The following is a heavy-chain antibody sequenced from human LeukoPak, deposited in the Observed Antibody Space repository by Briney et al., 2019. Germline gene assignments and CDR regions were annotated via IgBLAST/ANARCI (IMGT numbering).Heavy chain of an antibody. Sequence: GGSLRLSCVASGFTFSSYWMTWVRQAPGKGLEWVANIKTDGSQIYYVDSVKGRFTISRDNAKNSLYLQMNSLRAEDTAVYYCAKDTQAARPLSHSLYFDYWGQGTLVTVSS. V-gene: IGHV3-7*03. CDR3: AKDTQAARPLSHSLYFDY. J-gene: IGHJ4*02. CDR1: GFTFSSYW. CDR2: IKTDGSQI. D-gene: IGHD6-6*01.